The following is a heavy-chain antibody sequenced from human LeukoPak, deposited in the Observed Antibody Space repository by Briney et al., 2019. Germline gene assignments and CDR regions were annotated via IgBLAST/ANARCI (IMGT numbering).Heavy chain of an antibody. CDR3: AIKPPSGWFGTGWLDP. CDR2: IYYSGST. D-gene: IGHD3-10*01. J-gene: IGHJ5*02. V-gene: IGHV4-59*01. CDR1: GGFISSYY. Sequence: SETLSLTCTVSGGFISSYYWSWIRQPPGKGLEWIGYIYYSGSTNYNPSLKSRVTISVDTSKNQFSLKLSSVTAADTAVYYCAIKPPSGWFGTGWLDPWGQGTLVTVSS.